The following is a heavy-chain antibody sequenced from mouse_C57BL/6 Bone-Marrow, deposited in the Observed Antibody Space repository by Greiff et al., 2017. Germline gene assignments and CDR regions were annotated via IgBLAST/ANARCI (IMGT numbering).Heavy chain of an antibody. Sequence: VQLQQSGPELVKPGASVKISCKASGYTFTDYYMNWVKQSHGKSLEWIGDINPNNGGTSYNEKFKGKATLTVDKSSSTAYMELRSLTSEDSAVYYCARRGYHYSNSGYWGQGTTLTVSS. CDR2: INPNNGGT. J-gene: IGHJ2*01. D-gene: IGHD2-5*01. CDR1: GYTFTDYY. V-gene: IGHV1-26*01. CDR3: ARRGYHYSNSGY.